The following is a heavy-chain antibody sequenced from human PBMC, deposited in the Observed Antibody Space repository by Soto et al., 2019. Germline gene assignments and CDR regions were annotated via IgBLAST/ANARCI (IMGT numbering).Heavy chain of an antibody. D-gene: IGHD2-21*02. Sequence: QVQLQESGPGLVKPSETLTLTCTVSGGSVTSGSDYWSWIRQPPGKGLEWIGYIYHSGSTKYNPSLKSRVTISVDTSKNQFSPKLTSLTAADTAVYYCARSPATAISYFDYWGQGTLVTVSS. CDR1: GGSVTSGSDY. V-gene: IGHV4-61*01. CDR3: ARSPATAISYFDY. J-gene: IGHJ4*02. CDR2: IYHSGST.